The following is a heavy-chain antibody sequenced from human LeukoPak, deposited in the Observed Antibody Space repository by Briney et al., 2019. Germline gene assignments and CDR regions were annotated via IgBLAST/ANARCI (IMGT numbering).Heavy chain of an antibody. V-gene: IGHV4-38-2*01. CDR2: IYHSGST. CDR1: GYSISSGYY. D-gene: IGHD3-22*01. CDR3: ARHYYDSSGHHFDY. J-gene: IGHJ4*02. Sequence: SETLSLTCAVSGYSISSGYYWGWIRQPPGRGLEWIGSIYHSGSTYYNPSLKSRVTISVDTSKNQFSLKLSSVTAADTAVYYCARHYYDSSGHHFDYWGQGTLVTVSS.